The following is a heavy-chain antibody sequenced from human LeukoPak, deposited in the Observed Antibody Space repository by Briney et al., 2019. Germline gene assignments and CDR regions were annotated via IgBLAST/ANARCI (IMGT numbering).Heavy chain of an antibody. V-gene: IGHV4-30-4*08. J-gene: IGHJ5*02. D-gene: IGHD6-6*01. Sequence: LRLSCAASGLTFSDFWMHWVRQPPGKGLEWIGYIYYSGSANYNPSLESRVTISVDTSKNQFSLKLSSVTAADTAVYYCVRDRSIGGKWFDPWGQGTLVTVSS. CDR1: GLTFSDFW. CDR3: VRDRSIGGKWFDP. CDR2: IYYSGSA.